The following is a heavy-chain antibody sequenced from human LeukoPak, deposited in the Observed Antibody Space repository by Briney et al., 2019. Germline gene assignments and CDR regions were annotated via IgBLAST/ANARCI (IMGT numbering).Heavy chain of an antibody. D-gene: IGHD6-13*01. V-gene: IGHV3-48*02. CDR3: AKDPGYTSSWYGIFDY. CDR2: ISSSSSSI. J-gene: IGHJ4*02. Sequence: GGSLRLSCAASGFTFSSYSMNWVRQAPGKGLEWVSYISSSSSSIYYADSVKGRFTISRDNAKNSLYLQMNSLRDEDTAVYYCAKDPGYTSSWYGIFDYWGQGTLVTVSS. CDR1: GFTFSSYS.